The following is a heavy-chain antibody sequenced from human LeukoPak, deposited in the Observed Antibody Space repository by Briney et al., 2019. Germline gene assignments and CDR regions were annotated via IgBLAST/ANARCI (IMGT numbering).Heavy chain of an antibody. J-gene: IGHJ4*02. V-gene: IGHV5-51*01. Sequence: GSSLKVSSKGSGYSFTSYWNGWVRQMPGKGLEWMGIIYPGDSDTRYSPSFQGQVTISADTSISTAYLQWSSLKASDTAMYYCARHRGAFDYWGQGTLVTVSS. CDR2: IYPGDSDT. CDR1: GYSFTSYW. D-gene: IGHD3-10*01. CDR3: ARHRGAFDY.